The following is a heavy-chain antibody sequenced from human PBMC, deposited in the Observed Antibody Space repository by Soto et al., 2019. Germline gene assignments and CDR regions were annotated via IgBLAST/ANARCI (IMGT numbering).Heavy chain of an antibody. CDR1: GFTFSSYA. CDR2: INSSGGRT. Sequence: EVQLLESGGGLAQPGGSLRLACAASGFTFSSYAMSWVRQAPGKGLEWVSGINSSGGRTYYADSVKGRVTISRDNSKNTLFLQTNSLRVEDTALYYCAKAKWIQPGYWYFDLWGRGTLVTVSS. J-gene: IGHJ2*01. D-gene: IGHD5-18*01. V-gene: IGHV3-23*01. CDR3: AKAKWIQPGYWYFDL.